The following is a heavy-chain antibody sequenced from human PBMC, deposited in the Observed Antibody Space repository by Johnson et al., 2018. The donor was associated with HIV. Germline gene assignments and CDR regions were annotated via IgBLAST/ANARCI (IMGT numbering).Heavy chain of an antibody. D-gene: IGHD3-22*01. CDR2: ISWNSDDI. CDR1: GFTFDDYA. CDR3: ARDRGYWDAFDI. V-gene: IGHV3-9*01. J-gene: IGHJ3*02. Sequence: VQLVESGGGLVQPGGSLRLSCAASGFTFDDYAMHWVRQAPGKGLEWVSGISWNSDDIDYADSVKGRFTISRDNAKNSLYLQMNSLRAEDTAVYYCARDRGYWDAFDIWGQGTMVTVSS.